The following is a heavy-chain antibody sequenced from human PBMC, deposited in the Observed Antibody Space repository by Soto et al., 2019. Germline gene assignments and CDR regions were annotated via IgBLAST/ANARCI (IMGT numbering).Heavy chain of an antibody. D-gene: IGHD3-10*01. CDR2: ISGYNGNT. CDR1: GYTFTSYG. CDR3: ARAGKYYYGSGSPYYYGMDV. Sequence: QVQLVQSGAEVKKPGASVKVSCKASGYTFTSYGVSWVRQAPGQGLEWMGWISGYNGNTNYAQNLQGRVTMTTDTSMSTAYMELRSLRSDDTAVYYCARAGKYYYGSGSPYYYGMDVWGQGITVTVSS. V-gene: IGHV1-18*04. J-gene: IGHJ6*02.